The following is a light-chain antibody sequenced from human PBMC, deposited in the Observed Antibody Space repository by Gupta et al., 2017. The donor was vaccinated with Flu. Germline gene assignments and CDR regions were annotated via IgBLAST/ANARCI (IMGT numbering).Light chain of an antibody. J-gene: IGKJ2*01. V-gene: IGKV1-5*03. Sequence: DIQITQSPSTLSASVGDRVTITCRDSQSISSWLAWYQQKPGKAPKLLIYKASSLESGVPSRFSGSGSGTEFTLTISSLQPDDFATYYCQQYNSYSGTFGQGTKLEIK. CDR3: QQYNSYSGT. CDR1: QSISSW. CDR2: KAS.